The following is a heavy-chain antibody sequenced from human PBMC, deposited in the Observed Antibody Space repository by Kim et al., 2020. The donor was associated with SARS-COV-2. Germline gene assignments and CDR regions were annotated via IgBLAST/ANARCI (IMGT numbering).Heavy chain of an antibody. CDR1: GGSFSNYY. CDR3: ASWSADGGFDP. Sequence: SETLSLTCVVYGGSFSNYYWTWIRQPPGKGLEWIGEINHSGSTNYNPSLKSRVTISVDTSKNHFSLKLSSVTAADTAVYYCASWSADGGFDPWGQGTLVTVSS. V-gene: IGHV4-34*01. CDR2: INHSGST. J-gene: IGHJ5*02.